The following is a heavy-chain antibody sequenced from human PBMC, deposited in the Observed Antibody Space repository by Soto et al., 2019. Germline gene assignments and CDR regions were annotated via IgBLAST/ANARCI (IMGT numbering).Heavy chain of an antibody. Sequence: SETLSLTCAVNGGSFSGYYWSWIRQPPGKGLEWIGEINHSGSTNYNPSLKSRVTISVDTSKNQFSLKLSSVTAADTAVYYCARERSGYYDSSGYHYFDYWGQGTLVTVSS. J-gene: IGHJ4*02. CDR3: ARERSGYYDSSGYHYFDY. D-gene: IGHD3-22*01. CDR1: GGSFSGYY. CDR2: INHSGST. V-gene: IGHV4-34*01.